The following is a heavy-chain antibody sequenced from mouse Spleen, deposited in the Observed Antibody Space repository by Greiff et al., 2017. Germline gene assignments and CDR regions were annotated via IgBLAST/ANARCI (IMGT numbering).Heavy chain of an antibody. J-gene: IGHJ4*01. CDR3: ARGENFYGDIRGSAMDY. V-gene: IGHV1-7*01. D-gene: IGHD2-13*01. CDR2: INPSSGYT. Sequence: QVQLQQSGAELAKPGASVKLSCKASGYTFTSYWMHWVKQRPGQGLEWIGYINPSSGYTKYNQKFKDKATLTADKSSSTAYMQLSSLTYEDSAVYYCARGENFYGDIRGSAMDYWGQGTSVTVSS. CDR1: GYTFTSYW.